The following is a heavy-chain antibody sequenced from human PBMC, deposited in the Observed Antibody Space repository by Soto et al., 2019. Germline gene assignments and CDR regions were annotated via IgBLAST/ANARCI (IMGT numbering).Heavy chain of an antibody. D-gene: IGHD3-3*01. Sequence: PGESLKISCKGSGYSFTSYWISWVRQMPGKGLEWMGRIDPSDSYTNYSPSFQGHVTISADKSISTAYLQWSSLEASDTAMYYCARHVSGGYYSDAFDIWGQGTMVTVSS. V-gene: IGHV5-10-1*01. CDR1: GYSFTSYW. J-gene: IGHJ3*02. CDR2: IDPSDSYT. CDR3: ARHVSGGYYSDAFDI.